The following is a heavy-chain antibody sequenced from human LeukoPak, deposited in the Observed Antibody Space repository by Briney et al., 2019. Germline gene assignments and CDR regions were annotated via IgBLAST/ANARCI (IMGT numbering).Heavy chain of an antibody. Sequence: GGSLRLSCAASGFTFSSYTMDWVRQPPGKGLEWVSNIGTSSTTIYYADSVKGRFTISRDNAKNSLYLQMNSLRADDTAVYYCARFAAGGSYYYYMDVWGKGTTVTVSS. CDR1: GFTFSSYT. V-gene: IGHV3-48*01. J-gene: IGHJ6*03. D-gene: IGHD6-25*01. CDR2: IGTSSTTI. CDR3: ARFAAGGSYYYYMDV.